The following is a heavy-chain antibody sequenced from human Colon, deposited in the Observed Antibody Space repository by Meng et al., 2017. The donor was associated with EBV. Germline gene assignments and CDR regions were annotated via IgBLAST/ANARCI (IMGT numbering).Heavy chain of an antibody. D-gene: IGHD5-18*01. CDR1: GGSISSVYW. J-gene: IGHJ4*02. CDR3: ARGGYYSFDY. V-gene: IGHV4-4*02. Sequence: QVQRLGSGPGLVKPSETLSLTCAVSGGSISSVYWWTWVRQSPGKGLEWIGEIYHSGSTNYNPSLKSRVTISVDKSKNQFSLKLTSVTAADTAVYYCARGGYYSFDYWGQRTLVTVSS. CDR2: IYHSGST.